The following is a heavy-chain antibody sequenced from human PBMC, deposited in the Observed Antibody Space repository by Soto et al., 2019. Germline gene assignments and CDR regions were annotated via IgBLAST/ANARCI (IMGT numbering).Heavy chain of an antibody. Sequence: ASVKVSCKASGYTFTSYGISWVRQAPGQGLEWMGWISAYNGNTNYAQKLQGRVTMTTDTSTSTAYMELRSLRSDDTAVYYCARMRLTSVSGSYYYYYGMDVWGQGTTVTVSS. CDR1: GYTFTSYG. CDR2: ISAYNGNT. V-gene: IGHV1-18*01. CDR3: ARMRLTSVSGSYYYYYGMDV. J-gene: IGHJ6*02. D-gene: IGHD1-26*01.